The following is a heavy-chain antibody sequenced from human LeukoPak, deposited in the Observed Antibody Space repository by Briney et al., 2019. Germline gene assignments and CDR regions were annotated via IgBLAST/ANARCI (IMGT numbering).Heavy chain of an antibody. V-gene: IGHV4-59*01. Sequence: GSLRLSCAASGFTFSSYGMSWVRQAPGKGLEWIGYIYFGGGTNYNPSLKSRVTISVDTSKNQFSLKLSSVTAADTAVYYCARNSYGYISYYYYYYMDVWGKGTTVTVSS. CDR2: IYFGGGT. CDR1: GFTFSSYG. CDR3: ARNSYGYISYYYYYYMDV. D-gene: IGHD5-18*01. J-gene: IGHJ6*03.